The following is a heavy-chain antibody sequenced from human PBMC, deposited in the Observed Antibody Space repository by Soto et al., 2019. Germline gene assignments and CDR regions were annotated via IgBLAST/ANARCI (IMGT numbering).Heavy chain of an antibody. Sequence: SETLSLTCTVSGGSISSGGYYWSWIRQHPGKGLEWIGYIYYSGGTYYNPSLKSRVTISVDTSKNQFSLKLSSVTAADTAVYYCATSFGIAAAGHGSLRYWGQGTLVTVSS. CDR3: ATSFGIAAAGHGSLRY. J-gene: IGHJ4*02. CDR1: GGSISSGGYY. V-gene: IGHV4-31*02. D-gene: IGHD6-13*01. CDR2: IYYSGGT.